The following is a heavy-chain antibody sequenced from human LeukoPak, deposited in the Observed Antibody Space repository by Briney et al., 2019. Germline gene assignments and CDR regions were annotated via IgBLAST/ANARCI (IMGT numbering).Heavy chain of an antibody. CDR1: GGSVSSGSYY. Sequence: SETLSLTCTVSGGSVSSGSYYWSWIRQPPGKGLEWIGYIYYSGSTNYNPSLKSRVTISVDTSKNQFSLKLSSVTAADTAVYYCARSPPYYYDSSGYYYYYYGMDVWGQGTTVTVSS. CDR2: IYYSGST. J-gene: IGHJ6*02. D-gene: IGHD3-22*01. V-gene: IGHV4-61*01. CDR3: ARSPPYYYDSSGYYYYYYGMDV.